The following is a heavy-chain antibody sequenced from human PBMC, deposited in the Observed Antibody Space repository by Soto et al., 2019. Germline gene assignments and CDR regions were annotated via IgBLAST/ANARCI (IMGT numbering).Heavy chain of an antibody. CDR1: DYPISSGSY. CDR2: IYYSGSTT. Sequence: SETLSLTCAVSDYPISSGSYLGWIRQPPGKGLEWIANIYYSGSTTYYNPSLKSRVTMSVDTSKNQFSLKLTSVTAADTAMYYCARLSIGRFDAWGEGTLVTVSS. J-gene: IGHJ5*02. CDR3: ARLSIGRFDA. V-gene: IGHV4-38-2*01.